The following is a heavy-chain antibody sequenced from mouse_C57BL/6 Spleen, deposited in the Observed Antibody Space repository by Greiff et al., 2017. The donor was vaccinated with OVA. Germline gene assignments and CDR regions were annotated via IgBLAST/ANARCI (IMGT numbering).Heavy chain of an antibody. CDR3: ARIAGNYGSSLRYFDV. J-gene: IGHJ1*03. CDR2: IWWDDDK. CDR1: GFSLSTFGMG. Sequence: QVTLKESGPGILQPSQTLSLTCSFSGFSLSTFGMGVGWIRQPSGKGLEWLAHIWWDDDKYYNPALKSRLTISKDTSKNQVFLKIANVDTADTATYYCARIAGNYGSSLRYFDVWGTGTTVTVSS. D-gene: IGHD1-1*01. V-gene: IGHV8-8*01.